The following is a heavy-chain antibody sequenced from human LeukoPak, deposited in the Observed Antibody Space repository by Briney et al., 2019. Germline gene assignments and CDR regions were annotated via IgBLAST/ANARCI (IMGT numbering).Heavy chain of an antibody. J-gene: IGHJ4*02. V-gene: IGHV3-21*01. CDR3: ARSGYSMYCFDY. D-gene: IGHD5-18*01. CDR1: GFTFSSYS. CDR2: ISSSSSYI. Sequence: GGSLRLSCAASGFTFSSYSMNWVRQAPGKGLEWVSSISSSSSYIYYADSVKGRFTISRDNAENSLYLQVNSLRAEDTAVYYCARSGYSMYCFDYWGQGTPVTVSS.